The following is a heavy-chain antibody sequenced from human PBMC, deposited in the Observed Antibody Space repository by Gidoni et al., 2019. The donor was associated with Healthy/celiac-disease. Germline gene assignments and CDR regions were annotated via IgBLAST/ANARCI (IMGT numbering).Heavy chain of an antibody. CDR2: IYYSGST. CDR1: GGSISSSSYY. V-gene: IGHV4-39*01. Sequence: QLQLQESGPGLVKPSETLSLTCTVSGGSISSSSYYWGWIRQPPGKGLEWIGSIYYSGSTYYNPSLKSRVTISVDTSKNQFSLKLSSVTAADTAVYYCARSPEYSSSAGRDYWDQGTLVTVSS. CDR3: ARSPEYSSSAGRDY. D-gene: IGHD6-6*01. J-gene: IGHJ4*02.